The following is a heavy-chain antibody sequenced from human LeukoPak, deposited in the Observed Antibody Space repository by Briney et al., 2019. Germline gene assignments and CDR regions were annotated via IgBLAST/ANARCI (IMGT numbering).Heavy chain of an antibody. V-gene: IGHV4-59*08. CDR3: ARHLRCGGDCFSAYFDY. D-gene: IGHD2-21*02. CDR1: GGSISSYY. Sequence: SETLSLTCTVSGGSISSYYWSWIRQPPGEGLEWIGYIYYSGSTNSNPSLKSRVTISVDTSKNQFSLKLSSVTAADTAVYYCARHLRCGGDCFSAYFDYWGQGTLVTVSS. CDR2: IYYSGST. J-gene: IGHJ4*02.